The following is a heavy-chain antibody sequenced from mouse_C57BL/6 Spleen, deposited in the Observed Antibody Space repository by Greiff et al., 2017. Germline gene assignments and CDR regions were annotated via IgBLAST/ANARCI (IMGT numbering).Heavy chain of an antibody. CDR2: IYPGSGST. CDR3: ARDYYGSSYAY. V-gene: IGHV1-55*01. D-gene: IGHD1-1*01. J-gene: IGHJ3*01. CDR1: GYTFTSYW. Sequence: QVHVKQPGAELVKPGASVKMSCKASGYTFTSYWITWVKQRPGQGLEWIGDIYPGSGSTNYNEKFKSKATLTVDTSSRTAYMQLSSLTSEDSAVYYCARDYYGSSYAYWGQGTLVTVSA.